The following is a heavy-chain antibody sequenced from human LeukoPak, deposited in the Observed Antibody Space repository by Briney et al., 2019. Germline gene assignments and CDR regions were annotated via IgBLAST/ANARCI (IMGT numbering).Heavy chain of an antibody. CDR2: IYYSGST. J-gene: IGHJ4*02. Sequence: SETLSLTCTVSGGSISSSSYHWCWIRQPPGKGLEWIGSIYYSGSTYYNPSLKSRVTISVDTSKNQFSLKLSSVTAADTAVYYCARQGMLSGTTFYFDYWGQGTLVTVSS. D-gene: IGHD1-7*01. CDR1: GGSISSSSYH. CDR3: ARQGMLSGTTFYFDY. V-gene: IGHV4-39*01.